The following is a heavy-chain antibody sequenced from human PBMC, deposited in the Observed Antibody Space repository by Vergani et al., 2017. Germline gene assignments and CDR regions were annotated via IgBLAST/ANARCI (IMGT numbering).Heavy chain of an antibody. J-gene: IGHJ4*02. D-gene: IGHD2-15*01. CDR2: TRYDGIVE. CDR1: GFTFTNYG. CDR3: ATAGAAXCRGASCYDFFEY. V-gene: IGHV3-30*02. Sequence: QVQLVESGGGVVQPGGSLTLSCAASGFTFTNYGMHWVRQAPGKGLEWVAFTRYDGIVEYYGDSVRGRFTIFRDNSKNTLYLQMNRLRPEDTAVYYCATAGAAXCRGASCYDFFEYWGQGTLVTVAS.